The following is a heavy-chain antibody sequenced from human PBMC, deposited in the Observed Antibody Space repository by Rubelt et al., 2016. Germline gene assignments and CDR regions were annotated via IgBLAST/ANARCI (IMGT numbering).Heavy chain of an antibody. CDR2: IIPIFGTV. J-gene: IGHJ4*02. V-gene: IGHV1-69*01. CDR3: ARGRQEGGPDC. Sequence: QVQLVQSGAEVKKPGSSVKVSCKASGGTFSSYAISWVRQAPGQRLEWMGGIIPIFGTVKYGQKFQGRVTIAAYESTSTVYMELSSLRSEDTAVYYCARGRQEGGPDCWGQGTLVTVSS. CDR1: GGTFSSYA.